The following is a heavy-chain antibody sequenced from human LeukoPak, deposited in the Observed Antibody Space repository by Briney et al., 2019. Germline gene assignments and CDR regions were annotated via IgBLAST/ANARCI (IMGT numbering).Heavy chain of an antibody. Sequence: GGSLRLSCAASGFTFSRYSMNWVRQAPGKGLEWVSYIYSSSSTISYADSVKGRFTISRDNAKNSLYLQMNSLRAEDTAVFYCARATRGYGSGTQIYGFDYWGQGTLVTVSS. CDR3: ARATRGYGSGTQIYGFDY. V-gene: IGHV3-48*04. CDR2: IYSSSSTI. J-gene: IGHJ4*02. CDR1: GFTFSRYS. D-gene: IGHD3-10*01.